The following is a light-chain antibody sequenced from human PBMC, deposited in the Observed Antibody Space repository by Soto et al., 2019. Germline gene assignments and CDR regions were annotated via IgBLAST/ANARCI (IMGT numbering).Light chain of an antibody. V-gene: IGKV1-27*01. CDR2: AAS. J-gene: IGKJ4*01. CDR3: QKYTNVPT. CDR1: QGISYY. Sequence: DIQMTQSPSSLSASVGDRVTITCRASQGISYYLACYQQIPGKVPKILISAASTLQSGVLSRFSGSGSGTDFTLTISSLQPEDVATYYCQKYTNVPTFGGGTKVEIK.